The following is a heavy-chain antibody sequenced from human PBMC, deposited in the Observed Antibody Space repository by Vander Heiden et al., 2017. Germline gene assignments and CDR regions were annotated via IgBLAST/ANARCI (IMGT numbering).Heavy chain of an antibody. CDR3: TGEGLWFGG. J-gene: IGHJ1*01. CDR2: IRSKAHGYAT. V-gene: IGHV3-73*02. Sequence: EVQLVESGGGLVQPGGSLKLSCAASGFPFSGSAMHWVRQASGKGLEWVGRIRSKAHGYATAYAASVKGRFTISRDDSKNTAYLQMNSLKTEDTAVYYCTGEGLWFGGWCQGTLVAHSS. D-gene: IGHD3-10*01. CDR1: GFPFSGSA.